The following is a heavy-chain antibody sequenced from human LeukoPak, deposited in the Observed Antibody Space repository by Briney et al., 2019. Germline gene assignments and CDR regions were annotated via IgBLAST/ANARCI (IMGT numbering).Heavy chain of an antibody. CDR2: ITSGSSYI. CDR1: GFTFSSYN. J-gene: IGHJ4*02. CDR3: ARVGARPYFDY. Sequence: GGSLRLSCAASGFTFSSYNMNWVRQAPGKGLEWVSSITSGSSYIYYADSVKGRFTISRDNAKNSLYLQMNSLRAEDTAVYYCARVGARPYFDYWGQGTLVTVSS. V-gene: IGHV3-21*01.